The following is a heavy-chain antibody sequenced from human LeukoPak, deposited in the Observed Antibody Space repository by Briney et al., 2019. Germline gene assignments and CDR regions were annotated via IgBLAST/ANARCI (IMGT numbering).Heavy chain of an antibody. CDR2: IIPIFGTA. CDR3: ARSADYYDSSGYMVFYY. V-gene: IGHV1-69*13. D-gene: IGHD3-22*01. Sequence: ASVKVSCKASGGTFSSYAISWVRQAPGQGLEWMGGIIPIFGTANYAQKFQGRVTITADESTSTAYMELSSLRSEDTAVYYCARSADYYDSSGYMVFYYWGQGTLVTVSS. CDR1: GGTFSSYA. J-gene: IGHJ4*02.